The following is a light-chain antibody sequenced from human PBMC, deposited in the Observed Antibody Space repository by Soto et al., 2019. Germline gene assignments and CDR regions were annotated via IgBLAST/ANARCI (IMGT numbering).Light chain of an antibody. CDR2: EGS. J-gene: IGLJ2*01. V-gene: IGLV2-23*01. CDR3: GTWDSSLSAGV. CDR1: SSDVGSYNL. Sequence: QSALTQPASVSGSPGQSITISCTGTSSDVGSYNLVSWYQQHPGKAPKLMIYEGSKRPSGVSNRFSGSKSGNTASLTISGLQAEDEADYYCGTWDSSLSAGVFGGGTKVTVL.